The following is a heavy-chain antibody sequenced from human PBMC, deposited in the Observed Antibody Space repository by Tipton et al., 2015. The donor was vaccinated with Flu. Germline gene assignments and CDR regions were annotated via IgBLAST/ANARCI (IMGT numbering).Heavy chain of an antibody. D-gene: IGHD6-19*01. CDR1: GFTFSGYG. J-gene: IGHJ4*02. CDR2: IRHDESDK. CDR3: AKDGWDTSGWYPFDY. V-gene: IGHV3-30*02. Sequence: SLSLSCAASGFTFSGYGMHWVRQAPGKGLEWVAFIRHDESDKYYADSVKGRFTISRDNSKNALYLLINSLRGEDTAVYYCAKDGWDTSGWYPFDYWGQGTLVTVSS.